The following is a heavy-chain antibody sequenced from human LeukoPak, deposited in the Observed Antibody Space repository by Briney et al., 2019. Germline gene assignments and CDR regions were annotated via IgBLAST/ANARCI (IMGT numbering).Heavy chain of an antibody. CDR2: IYYSGST. Sequence: SETLSLTCTVSGDSISSYYWSWIRQPPGKGLEWIGYIYYSGSTNYNPSLKSRVTISVDTSKNQFSLKLSSVTAADTAVYYCARDGGPGYYYDSSGYFHWYFDLWGRGTLVTVSS. D-gene: IGHD3-22*01. CDR1: GDSISSYY. V-gene: IGHV4-59*01. J-gene: IGHJ2*01. CDR3: ARDGGPGYYYDSSGYFHWYFDL.